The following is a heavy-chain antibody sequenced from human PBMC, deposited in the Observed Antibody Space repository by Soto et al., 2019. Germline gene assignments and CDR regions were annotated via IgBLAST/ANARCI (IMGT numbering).Heavy chain of an antibody. CDR1: GYTFTSYY. CDR3: AKAPRGGVIITTYSAHIDY. D-gene: IGHD3-3*01. J-gene: IGHJ4*02. CDR2: INPDGGST. Sequence: QVQLVQSGAEVKKPGASVMLSCKASGYTFTSYYMHWVRQAPGRGLEWMGIINPDGGSTRYAQKFQGRVTMTRDTSTRTFHMELSSLRSEDTAMYYCAKAPRGGVIITTYSAHIDYWGQGTLVTVSS. V-gene: IGHV1-46*01.